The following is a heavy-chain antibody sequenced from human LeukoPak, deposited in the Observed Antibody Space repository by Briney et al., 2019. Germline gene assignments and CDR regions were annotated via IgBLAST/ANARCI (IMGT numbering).Heavy chain of an antibody. V-gene: IGHV3-30*18. J-gene: IGHJ3*02. D-gene: IGHD3-22*01. Sequence: PGGSLRLSCSASGFTFSNFGMHWVRQAPGKGLEWVAVISYDGSNKYYADSVKGRFTITRDNSKNTLYLQMNSLRAEDTAVYYCAKTMIVVVIDDAFDIWGQGTMVTVSS. CDR3: AKTMIVVVIDDAFDI. CDR1: GFTFSNFG. CDR2: ISYDGSNK.